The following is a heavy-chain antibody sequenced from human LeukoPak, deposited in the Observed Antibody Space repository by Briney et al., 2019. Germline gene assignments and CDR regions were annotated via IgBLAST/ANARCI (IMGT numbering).Heavy chain of an antibody. J-gene: IGHJ4*02. V-gene: IGHV4-61*02. CDR1: GGSISSGSYY. CDR2: IYTSGST. CDR3: ARGTYYYDSSGYHYFDY. D-gene: IGHD3-22*01. Sequence: SETLSLTCTVSGGSISSGSYYWSWIRQPAGKGLEWIRRIYTSGSTNYNPSLKSRVTMSVDTSKNQFSLKLSSVTAADTAVYYCARGTYYYDSSGYHYFDYWGQGTLVTVSS.